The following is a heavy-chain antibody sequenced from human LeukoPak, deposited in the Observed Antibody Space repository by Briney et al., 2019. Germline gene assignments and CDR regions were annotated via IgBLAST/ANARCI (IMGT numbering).Heavy chain of an antibody. J-gene: IGHJ6*04. Sequence: ASVKASCKASGYTFTRYGISWVRQAPGHGLEWRGWISVYNGDTNYAHKLQGRVTMTTATSTSTAYMELRSLRSDDTAVYYCVRDTRYDTTCFPACGMDVWGKGTTVTVSS. CDR3: VRDTRYDTTCFPACGMDV. V-gene: IGHV1-18*04. CDR1: GYTFTRYG. CDR2: ISVYNGDT. D-gene: IGHD2/OR15-2a*01.